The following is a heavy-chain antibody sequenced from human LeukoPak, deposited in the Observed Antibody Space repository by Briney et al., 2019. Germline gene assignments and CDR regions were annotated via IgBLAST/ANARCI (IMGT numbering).Heavy chain of an antibody. CDR2: IYYSGST. J-gene: IGHJ4*02. Sequence: SETLSLTCTVSGGSMNNYCWSWIRQPPGQGLEWIGDIYYSGSTNYNPSLKSRVTMSGDTSKNQFSLRLNSVTAADTAVYYCAREYSSTWSFFDYWGQGTLVTVSS. CDR1: GGSMNNYC. CDR3: AREYSSTWSFFDY. V-gene: IGHV4-59*01. D-gene: IGHD6-13*01.